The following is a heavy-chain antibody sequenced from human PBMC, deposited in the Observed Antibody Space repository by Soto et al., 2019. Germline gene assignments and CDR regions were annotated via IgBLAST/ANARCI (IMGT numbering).Heavy chain of an antibody. CDR2: ISYDGSNK. J-gene: IGHJ4*02. D-gene: IGHD3-22*01. CDR3: AKGSEYYYDSSGYASLDY. V-gene: IGHV3-30*04. Sequence: GGSLKLSCAASGFTFSSYSMHWVRQVPGKGLEWVAVISYDGSNKYYAASVKGRFTISRDNSKNTLYLQMNSLRAEDTAVYYCAKGSEYYYDSSGYASLDYWGQGTLVTVS. CDR1: GFTFSSYS.